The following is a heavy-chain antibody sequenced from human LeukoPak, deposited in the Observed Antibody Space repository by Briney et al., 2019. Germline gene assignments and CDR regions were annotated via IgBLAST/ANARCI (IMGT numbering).Heavy chain of an antibody. D-gene: IGHD1-26*01. V-gene: IGHV3-7*01. Sequence: TGGSLRLSCEASGFSFSNYWVSWVRQAPGKGLEWVANIKQDGSEIYYVDSVRGRFTISRDNAKNSLYLQMNSLRAEDTAVYYCAREGVGATKRGAFDYWGQGTLVTVSS. CDR3: AREGVGATKRGAFDY. J-gene: IGHJ4*02. CDR2: IKQDGSEI. CDR1: GFSFSNYW.